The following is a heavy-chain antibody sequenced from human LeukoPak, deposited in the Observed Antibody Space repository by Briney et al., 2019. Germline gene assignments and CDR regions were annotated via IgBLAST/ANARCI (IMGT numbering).Heavy chain of an antibody. J-gene: IGHJ3*02. V-gene: IGHV3-9*01. CDR2: ISWNSGSI. D-gene: IGHD3-22*01. Sequence: GRSLRLSCAASGFTFDDYAMHWVRQAPGKGLEWVSGISWNSGSIGYADSVKGRFTISRDKSKNTLFLQMSSLRAEDTALYYCAKESSGYYNDAFDTWGQGTTVTVSS. CDR3: AKESSGYYNDAFDT. CDR1: GFTFDDYA.